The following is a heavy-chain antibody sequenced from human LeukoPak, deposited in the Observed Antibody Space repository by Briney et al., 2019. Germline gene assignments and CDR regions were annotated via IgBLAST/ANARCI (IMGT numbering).Heavy chain of an antibody. CDR2: IDHSGRT. D-gene: IGHD3-22*01. Sequence: SETLSLTCAVYGASFSGFHWSWIRQPPGKGLEWIGKIDHSGRTNYNPSLKSRVTMSVDTSKDQFSLKLTSVTAADTAVYYCAREYYYDSSGYSSFDYWGQGTLVTVSS. CDR1: GASFSGFH. V-gene: IGHV4-34*01. J-gene: IGHJ4*02. CDR3: AREYYYDSSGYSSFDY.